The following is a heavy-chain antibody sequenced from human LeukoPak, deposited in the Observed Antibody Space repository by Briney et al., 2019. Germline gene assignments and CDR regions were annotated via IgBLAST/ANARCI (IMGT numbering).Heavy chain of an antibody. Sequence: GGSLRLSCAASGFTFSSYAMSWVRQAPGKGLEWVSAISGSGGSTYYADSVKGRFTISRDNSKNTLYLQMNSLRAEDTAVYYCAKSYDSSGYYILLDYWGQGTLVTVSS. CDR3: AKSYDSSGYYILLDY. D-gene: IGHD3-22*01. V-gene: IGHV3-23*01. J-gene: IGHJ4*02. CDR2: ISGSGGST. CDR1: GFTFSSYA.